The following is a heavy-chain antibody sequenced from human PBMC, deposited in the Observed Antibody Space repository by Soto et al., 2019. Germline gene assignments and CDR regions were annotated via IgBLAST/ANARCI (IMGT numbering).Heavy chain of an antibody. CDR2: VHHSVTT. Sequence: WLRQSPGKGLEWIGSVHHSVTTYYNPSLKGRVTISMDTSKNQFSLRLTSVTAADTAVYYCARDTSSTSLRAEYFQCWGQGTQVTVSS. V-gene: IGHV4-39*02. D-gene: IGHD6-13*01. CDR3: ARDTSSTSLRAEYFQC. J-gene: IGHJ1*01.